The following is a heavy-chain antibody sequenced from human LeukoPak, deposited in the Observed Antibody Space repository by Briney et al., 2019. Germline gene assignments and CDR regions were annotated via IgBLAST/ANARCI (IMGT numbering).Heavy chain of an antibody. CDR3: VKLRSLYQLHDAFDI. Sequence: PGGSLRLSCAASGFTFSSYAMSWVRQAPGKGLEWVSAISGSGGSTYYADSVKGRFTISRDNSKNTLYLQMNSLRAEDTAVYYCVKLRSLYQLHDAFDIWGQGTMVTVSS. CDR1: GFTFSSYA. J-gene: IGHJ3*02. CDR2: ISGSGGST. D-gene: IGHD2-2*01. V-gene: IGHV3-23*01.